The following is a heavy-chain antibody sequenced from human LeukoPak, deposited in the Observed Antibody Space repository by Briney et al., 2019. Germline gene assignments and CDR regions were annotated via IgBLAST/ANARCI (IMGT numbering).Heavy chain of an antibody. J-gene: IGHJ5*02. Sequence: ASVKVSCKASGYTFSSYYVHWVRQAPGQGLEWMGMIIPSDGFTSYAQKFQGRVTMTRDMSTSTVYMELRSLRSDDTAVYYCARGATMIVVANWFDPWGQGTLVTVSS. V-gene: IGHV1-46*01. CDR2: IIPSDGFT. D-gene: IGHD3-22*01. CDR1: GYTFSSYY. CDR3: ARGATMIVVANWFDP.